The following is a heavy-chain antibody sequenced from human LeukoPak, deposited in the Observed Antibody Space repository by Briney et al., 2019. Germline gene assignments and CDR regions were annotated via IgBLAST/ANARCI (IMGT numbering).Heavy chain of an antibody. CDR2: IYYSGST. CDR1: GGSVSSYC. Sequence: PSETLSLTCTVSGGSVSSYCWNWIRQPPGKGLEWIGYIYYSGSTNYNPSLKSRVTISVDTSKNQFSLKLNSVTAADTAVYYCARWDSGSYFLDYWGQGTLVTVSP. J-gene: IGHJ4*02. V-gene: IGHV4-59*02. CDR3: ARWDSGSYFLDY. D-gene: IGHD1-26*01.